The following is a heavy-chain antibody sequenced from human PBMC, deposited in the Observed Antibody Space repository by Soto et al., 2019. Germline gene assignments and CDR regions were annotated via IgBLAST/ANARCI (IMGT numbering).Heavy chain of an antibody. CDR3: ARMFHCSGGTCPFDY. Sequence: SCPTLVNPTQTLTLTCTFSGFSLSTSGMRVSWIRQPPGKALEWLARIDWDDDKFYNTSLKTRLTISKDSSKNQVVLTMTNMDPVDTATYYCARMFHCSGGTCPFDYWGQGATVTVSS. J-gene: IGHJ4*02. V-gene: IGHV2-70*04. CDR1: GFSLSTSGMR. D-gene: IGHD2-15*01. CDR2: IDWDDDK.